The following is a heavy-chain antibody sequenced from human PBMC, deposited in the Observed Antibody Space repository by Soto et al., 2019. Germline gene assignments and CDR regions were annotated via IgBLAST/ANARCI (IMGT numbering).Heavy chain of an antibody. D-gene: IGHD5-18*01. CDR2: ISYDGTNK. CDR1: GFTFSSYG. V-gene: IGHV3-30*18. CDR3: AKGVWTQLWCIEY. J-gene: IGHJ4*02. Sequence: QVQLVESGGGVVQPGRSLRLSCAASGFTFSSYGLHWVRQAPGKGLEWVAVISYDGTNKYYADSVKGRFTISRDNSKNTLSLKMNSLRPEDTAVYYCAKGVWTQLWCIEYWGQGTLVTGSS.